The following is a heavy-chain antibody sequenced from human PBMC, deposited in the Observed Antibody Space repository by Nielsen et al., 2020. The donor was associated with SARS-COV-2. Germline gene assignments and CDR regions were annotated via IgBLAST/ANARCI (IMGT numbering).Heavy chain of an antibody. D-gene: IGHD3-22*01. J-gene: IGHJ4*02. CDR1: GFTFSSYA. CDR2: ISGSGGST. CDR3: ARGSGYYDSSGYQPLDY. V-gene: IGHV3-23*01. Sequence: GESLKISCAASGFTFSSYAMSWVRQAPGKGLEWVSAISGSGGSTYYADSVKGRFTISRDNAKNSLYLQMNSLRAEDTAVYYCARGSGYYDSSGYQPLDYWGQGTLVTVSS.